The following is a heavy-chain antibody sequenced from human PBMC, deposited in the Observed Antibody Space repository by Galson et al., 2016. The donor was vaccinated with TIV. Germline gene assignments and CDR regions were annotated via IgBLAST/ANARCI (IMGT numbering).Heavy chain of an antibody. Sequence: SLRLSCAASGFTFDDYGVSWVRQAPGKGLEWVGFITSKTYGATTEYAASVKGRFTISRDDSRNIAYLQMNSLKTEDTAVYYCTRTAMGSTRNAFDIWGQGTVVTVSS. CDR2: ITSKTYGATT. D-gene: IGHD1-1*01. CDR3: TRTAMGSTRNAFDI. CDR1: GFTFDDYG. J-gene: IGHJ3*02. V-gene: IGHV3-49*04.